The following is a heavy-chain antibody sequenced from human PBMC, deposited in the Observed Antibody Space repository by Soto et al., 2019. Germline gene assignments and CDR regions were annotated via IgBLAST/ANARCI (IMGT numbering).Heavy chain of an antibody. Sequence: TSETLSLTCTVSGGSISSSVYFWGWVRQPPGKGLEWIGAIYHSGSTYYNPSLKSRATMSADTAKNQFSLNLSSVIAADTAVYYCARGRFGDGSGSYNWFDPWGPVNLVTVSS. D-gene: IGHD3-10*01. CDR1: GGSISSSVYF. J-gene: IGHJ5*02. V-gene: IGHV4-39*01. CDR3: ARGRFGDGSGSYNWFDP. CDR2: IYHSGST.